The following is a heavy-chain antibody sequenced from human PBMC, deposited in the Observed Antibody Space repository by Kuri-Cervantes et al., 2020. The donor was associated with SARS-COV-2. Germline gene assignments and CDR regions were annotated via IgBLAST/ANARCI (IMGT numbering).Heavy chain of an antibody. D-gene: IGHD3-10*01. Sequence: SETLSLTCTVSGGSISSYYWSWIRQPPGKGLEWIGYIYYSGSTKHNPSLKSRVTMSVDTSKNQFSLKLNSVTPADTAVYYCARTLDYYGSGTYCFDYWGQGTLVTVSS. J-gene: IGHJ4*02. CDR2: IYYSGST. CDR1: GGSISSYY. CDR3: ARTLDYYGSGTYCFDY. V-gene: IGHV4-59*01.